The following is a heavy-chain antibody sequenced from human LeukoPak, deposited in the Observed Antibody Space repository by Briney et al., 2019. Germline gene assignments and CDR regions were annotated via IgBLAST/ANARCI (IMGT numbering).Heavy chain of an antibody. CDR1: GFTFDNYA. J-gene: IGHJ6*02. Sequence: GGSLRLSCAASGFTFDNYAMNWVRQAPGKGLEWVLGISGSGVNTYYADSVKGRVSISRDNSKNTLYLQLNSLRGEDTAIYYCARDTSYNYGAHAMDVWGQGTTVTVSS. CDR2: ISGSGVNT. D-gene: IGHD4/OR15-4a*01. CDR3: ARDTSYNYGAHAMDV. V-gene: IGHV3-23*01.